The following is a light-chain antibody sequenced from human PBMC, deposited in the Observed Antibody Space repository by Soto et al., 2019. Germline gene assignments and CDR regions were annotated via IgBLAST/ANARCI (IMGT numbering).Light chain of an antibody. CDR1: QSVYIY. Sequence: EIVLTQSPATLSLSPGERATLSCRTSQSVYIYMAWYQQKPGQPPRLLIYDASHRATGIPDRFSGSGSGTDFTLSISSLEPEDFAVYYCQQRNNWPVYTFGQGT. J-gene: IGKJ2*01. CDR3: QQRNNWPVYT. V-gene: IGKV3-11*01. CDR2: DAS.